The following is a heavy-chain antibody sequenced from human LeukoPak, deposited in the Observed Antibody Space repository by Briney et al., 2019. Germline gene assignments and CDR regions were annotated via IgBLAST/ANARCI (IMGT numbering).Heavy chain of an antibody. CDR3: ARGGIVATNFPIDY. Sequence: GGSLRLSCAASGFTFSSYGMHWVRQAPGKGLEWVAVIWYDGSNKYYADSVKGRFTISRDNSKNTLYLQMNSLRAEDTAVYYCARGGIVATNFPIDYWGQGTLVTVSS. D-gene: IGHD5-12*01. J-gene: IGHJ4*02. CDR1: GFTFSSYG. CDR2: IWYDGSNK. V-gene: IGHV3-33*01.